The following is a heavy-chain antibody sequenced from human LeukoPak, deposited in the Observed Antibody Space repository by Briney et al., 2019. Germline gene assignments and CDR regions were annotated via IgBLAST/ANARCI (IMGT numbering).Heavy chain of an antibody. Sequence: ASVKVSCKASGYTFTSYGISWVPQAPGQGLEWMGWISAYNGNTNYAQKLQGRVTMTTDTSTSTAYMELRSLRSDDTAVYYCARNYDILTGQYYFDYWGQGTLVTVSS. V-gene: IGHV1-18*01. CDR1: GYTFTSYG. CDR3: ARNYDILTGQYYFDY. CDR2: ISAYNGNT. J-gene: IGHJ4*02. D-gene: IGHD3-9*01.